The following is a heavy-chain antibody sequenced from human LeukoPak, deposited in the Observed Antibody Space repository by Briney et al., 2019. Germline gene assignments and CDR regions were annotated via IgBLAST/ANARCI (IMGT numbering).Heavy chain of an antibody. Sequence: ASVKVSCKASGYTFTSYGISWVRQAPGQGLEWMGWISAYNGNTNYAQKLQGRVTMTTDTSTSTAYMELRSLRSDDTAVYYCARDHMLPVTQGNFDYCGQGTMVTVAS. CDR1: GYTFTSYG. CDR3: ARDHMLPVTQGNFDY. CDR2: ISAYNGNT. V-gene: IGHV1-18*01. J-gene: IGHJ4*02. D-gene: IGHD2-21*02.